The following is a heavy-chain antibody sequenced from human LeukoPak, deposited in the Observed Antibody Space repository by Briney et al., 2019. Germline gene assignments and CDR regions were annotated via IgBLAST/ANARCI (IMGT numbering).Heavy chain of an antibody. D-gene: IGHD4-17*01. J-gene: IGHJ4*02. CDR2: IYHSGST. Sequence: KTSETLSLTCAGSAGSISSSNWWSWVRQPPGKGLEWIGEIYHSGSTNYNPSLKSRVTISVDKSKNQFSLKLSSVTAADTAVYYCARSRVEVYGDYGFDYWGQGTLVTVSS. V-gene: IGHV4-4*02. CDR3: ARSRVEVYGDYGFDY. CDR1: AGSISSSNW.